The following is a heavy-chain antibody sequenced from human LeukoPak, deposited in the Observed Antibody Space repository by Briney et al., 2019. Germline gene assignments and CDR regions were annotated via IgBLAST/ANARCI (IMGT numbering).Heavy chain of an antibody. V-gene: IGHV3-53*01. D-gene: IGHD2-15*01. Sequence: GGFLRLSCAASGFTVSDNYMSWFRQAPGKGLEWLSVLDSGGSAIYADSVRGRFTISRDNSKNTLHLQMDSLTIEDSALYYCARDHVVASGAVAYWGQGTLVTASS. CDR2: LDSGGSA. J-gene: IGHJ4*02. CDR1: GFTVSDNY. CDR3: ARDHVVASGAVAY.